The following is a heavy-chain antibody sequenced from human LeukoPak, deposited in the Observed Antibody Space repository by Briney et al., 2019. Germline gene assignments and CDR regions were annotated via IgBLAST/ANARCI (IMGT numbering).Heavy chain of an antibody. J-gene: IGHJ4*02. CDR3: ARAAYCGGDCYLFDY. V-gene: IGHV4-59*01. CDR2: IYYSGST. CDR1: GGSISSYC. Sequence: PSETLSLTCTVPGGSISSYCWSWIRQPPGKGLEWLGYIYYSGSTNYNPSLKSRVTISVDTSKNQFSLKLSSVTAADTAVYYCARAAYCGGDCYLFDYWGQGTLVTVSS. D-gene: IGHD2-21*02.